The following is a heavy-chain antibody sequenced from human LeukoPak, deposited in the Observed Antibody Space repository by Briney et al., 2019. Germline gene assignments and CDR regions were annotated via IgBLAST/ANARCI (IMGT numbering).Heavy chain of an antibody. D-gene: IGHD2-21*01. CDR3: ARMSVPYGYDYYGMDV. CDR1: GGSISSSGYY. CDR2: IYYSGTS. J-gene: IGHJ6*01. V-gene: IGHV4-31*03. Sequence: PSQTLSLTCTVSGGSISSSGYYWSWIRQHTGKGLEWIGHIYYSGTSFYNPSLASRVTISVDTSKNQFSLKLTSVNDADTAVYYCARMSVPYGYDYYGMDVWGQGTTVSVSS.